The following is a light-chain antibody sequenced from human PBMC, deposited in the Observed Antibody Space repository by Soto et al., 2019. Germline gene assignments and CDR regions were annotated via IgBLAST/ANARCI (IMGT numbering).Light chain of an antibody. V-gene: IGKV3-15*01. J-gene: IGKJ2*01. Sequence: IVLTQSPATLSLSPWERATLSCRASHSVSDNLAWYQQKPGQAPRLLLYGASTRATGIPARISGSGSGTEFTLTISSLQSEDFAVYYCQQYDEWPPSYTFGQGTKVDIK. CDR3: QQYDEWPPSYT. CDR1: HSVSDN. CDR2: GAS.